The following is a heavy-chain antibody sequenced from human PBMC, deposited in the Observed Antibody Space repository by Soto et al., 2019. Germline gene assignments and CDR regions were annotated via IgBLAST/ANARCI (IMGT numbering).Heavy chain of an antibody. Sequence: ASVKVSCKASGYTFTNYGISWVRQAPGQGLEWMGWISAYNGNTNYAQNLQARVTMTTDTSTSTAYMELRSLRSDDTAVYYCARDEGSSVGPRFDDWGQGTLVTVSS. D-gene: IGHD6-6*01. CDR3: ARDEGSSVGPRFDD. CDR2: ISAYNGNT. V-gene: IGHV1-18*01. J-gene: IGHJ4*02. CDR1: GYTFTNYG.